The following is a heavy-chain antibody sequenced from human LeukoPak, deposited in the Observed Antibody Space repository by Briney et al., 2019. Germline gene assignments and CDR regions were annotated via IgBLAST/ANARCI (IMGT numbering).Heavy chain of an antibody. CDR2: IYHSGST. Sequence: SETLSLTCTVSGYSISSGYYWGWIRQPPGKGLEWIGSIYHSGSTYYNPSLKSRVTISVDTSKNQFSLKLSSVTAADTAVYYCARDRGGKPDYWGQGTLVTVSS. CDR3: ARDRGGKPDY. CDR1: GYSISSGYY. V-gene: IGHV4-38-2*02. J-gene: IGHJ4*02.